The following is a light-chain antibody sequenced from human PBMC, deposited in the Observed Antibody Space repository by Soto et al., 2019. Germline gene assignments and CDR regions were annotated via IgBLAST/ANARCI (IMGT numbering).Light chain of an antibody. CDR1: QSFSSY. V-gene: IGKV3-11*01. CDR2: HAS. CDR3: QQSNSWPFT. Sequence: EIVLTQSPSTMSFSPGDRVTLSCRASQSFSSYLAWYQQQPGQAPNLLLYHASNRDTGIPARFSGSGSGTDFTLTISSLEPEDLAVYYCQQSNSWPFTFGPGTKVDIK. J-gene: IGKJ3*01.